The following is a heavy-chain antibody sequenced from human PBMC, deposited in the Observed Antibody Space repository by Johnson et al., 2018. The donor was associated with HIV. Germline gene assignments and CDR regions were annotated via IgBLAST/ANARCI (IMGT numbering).Heavy chain of an antibody. CDR2: ISSSGTTK. CDR1: GFTFSDYY. CDR3: ARPAGKMILVVDDSFHI. D-gene: IGHD2-21*01. V-gene: IGHV3-11*04. J-gene: IGHJ3*02. Sequence: QVQLVESGGGLVKPGGSLRLSCAASGFTFSDYYMTWIRQTPGKGLEWVSYISSSGTTKNYADSVRGRFTISRDNVKNLVYLQMNSLRTEDTAVYYCARPAGKMILVVDDSFHIWGQGTMVTVSS.